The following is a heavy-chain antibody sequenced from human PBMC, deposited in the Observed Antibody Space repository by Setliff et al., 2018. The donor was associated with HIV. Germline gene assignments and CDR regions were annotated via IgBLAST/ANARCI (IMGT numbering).Heavy chain of an antibody. V-gene: IGHV1-18*01. CDR3: ARGSAPNIVVAASLDI. D-gene: IGHD6-19*01. CDR2: ISTYSGKT. Sequence: VKVSCKASGYNFITFGINWVRQAPGQGLEWMGRISTYSGKTDYAEKFQGRLTMTMDTSTRTVFMELRSLTLDDTSVYYCARGSAPNIVVAASLDIWGQGTLVTVS. J-gene: IGHJ4*01. CDR1: GYNFITFG.